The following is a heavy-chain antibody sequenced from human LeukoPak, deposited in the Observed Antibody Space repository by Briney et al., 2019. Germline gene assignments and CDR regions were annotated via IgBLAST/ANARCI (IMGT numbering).Heavy chain of an antibody. J-gene: IGHJ3*02. CDR2: IWNDGSKK. CDR3: ARSQYGSGSGQNDACDI. V-gene: IGHV3-33*01. Sequence: PGGSLRLSCAASGFTFSSYGMHWVRQAPGKGLGWVAVIWNDGSKKYYADSVEGRFSISRDDSKNTLYLQMNSLRAEDTAVYYCARSQYGSGSGQNDACDIWGQGTMVTVSS. D-gene: IGHD3-10*01. CDR1: GFTFSSYG.